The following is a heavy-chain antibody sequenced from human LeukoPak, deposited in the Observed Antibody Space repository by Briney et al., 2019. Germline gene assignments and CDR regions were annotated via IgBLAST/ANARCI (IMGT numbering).Heavy chain of an antibody. D-gene: IGHD2-15*01. J-gene: IGHJ5*02. CDR1: GYSINNYW. Sequence: GESLKISCKGSGYSINNYWIAWVRQMPGKGLEWMGIIYPADSDIRYSPSFQGQVTISADKSISTAYLQWNSLRASDTAMYYCARQEYCSGASCYTWFDPWGQGTLVTVSS. CDR2: IYPADSDI. V-gene: IGHV5-51*01. CDR3: ARQEYCSGASCYTWFDP.